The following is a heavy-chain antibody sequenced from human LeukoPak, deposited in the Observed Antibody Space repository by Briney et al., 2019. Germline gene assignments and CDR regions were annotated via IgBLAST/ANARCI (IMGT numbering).Heavy chain of an antibody. CDR2: IYYSGST. CDR1: GGSISSSSYY. Sequence: SETLSLIYTVSGGSISSSSYYWGWIRQPPGKGLEWIGSIYYSGSTYYNPSLKSRVTISVDTSKNQFSLKLSSVTAADTAVYYCADQSPAGYWGQGTLVTVSS. J-gene: IGHJ4*02. V-gene: IGHV4-39*01. CDR3: ADQSPAGY. D-gene: IGHD6-25*01.